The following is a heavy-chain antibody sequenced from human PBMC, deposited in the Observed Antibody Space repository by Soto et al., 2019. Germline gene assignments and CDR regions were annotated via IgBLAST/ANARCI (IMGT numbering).Heavy chain of an antibody. CDR3: AKDLGYSYGYYYYGMDV. D-gene: IGHD5-18*01. CDR1: GFTFSSYA. V-gene: IGHV3-23*01. Sequence: GGSLRLSCAASGFTFSSYAMSWVRQAPGKGLEWVSAISGSGGSTYYADSVKGRFTISRDNSKNTLYLQMSSLRAEDTAVYYCAKDLGYSYGYYYYGMDVWGQGTTVTVSS. J-gene: IGHJ6*02. CDR2: ISGSGGST.